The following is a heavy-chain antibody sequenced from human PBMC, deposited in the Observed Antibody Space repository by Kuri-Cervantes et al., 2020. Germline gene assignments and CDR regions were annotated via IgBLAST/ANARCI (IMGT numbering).Heavy chain of an antibody. Sequence: GESLKISCAASGFTFSNYGMHWVRQAPGKGLGWVAVIWYDGSNKYHADSVKGRFTISRDNSKNTLYLQMNSLRAEDTAVYSCAKGDDVLTAYYNEDYFDYWGQGTLVTVSS. CDR3: AKGDDVLTAYYNEDYFDY. CDR2: IWYDGSNK. CDR1: GFTFSNYG. D-gene: IGHD3-9*01. V-gene: IGHV3-33*06. J-gene: IGHJ4*02.